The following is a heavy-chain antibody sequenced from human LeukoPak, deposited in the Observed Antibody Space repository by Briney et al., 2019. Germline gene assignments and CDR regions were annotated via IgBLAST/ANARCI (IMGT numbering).Heavy chain of an antibody. V-gene: IGHV1-2*02. J-gene: IGHJ4*02. CDR3: ARSGYTYGPLPAVY. Sequence: ASVKVSCKASGYTFIGYYMQWARQAPGQGLEWMGWINPNSGGTSYAQRFQGRVTMTRDTSISTAYMELNRLTSDDTAVYYCARSGYTYGPLPAVYWGQGTLVTVSS. D-gene: IGHD5-18*01. CDR2: INPNSGGT. CDR1: GYTFIGYY.